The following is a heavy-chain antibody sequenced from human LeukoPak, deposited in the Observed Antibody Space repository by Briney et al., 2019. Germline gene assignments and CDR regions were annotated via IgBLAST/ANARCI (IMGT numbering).Heavy chain of an antibody. D-gene: IGHD3-22*01. CDR3: ARDFYDSSGYYPGADY. CDR1: GFTVSSNY. CDR2: IYSGGST. V-gene: IGHV3-66*01. J-gene: IGHJ4*02. Sequence: GGSLRLSCAASGFTVSSNYMSWVRQAPGKGLEWVSVIYSGGSTYYADSVKGRFTISRDNSKNTLYLQMNSLRAEDTAVYYCARDFYDSSGYYPGADYWGQGTLVTVSS.